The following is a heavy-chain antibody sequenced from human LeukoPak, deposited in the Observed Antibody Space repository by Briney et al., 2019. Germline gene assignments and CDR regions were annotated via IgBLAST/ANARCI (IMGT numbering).Heavy chain of an antibody. CDR3: ARDWGGSYGIYFDY. Sequence: SGGSLRLSCAASGFTFSSYEMNWVRQAPGKGLEWVSYISSSGSTIYYADSVKGRFTISRDNAKNSLYLQMNSLRAEDTAVYYCARDWGGSYGIYFDYWGQGTLVTVSS. CDR1: GFTFSSYE. J-gene: IGHJ4*02. V-gene: IGHV3-48*03. CDR2: ISSSGSTI. D-gene: IGHD1-26*01.